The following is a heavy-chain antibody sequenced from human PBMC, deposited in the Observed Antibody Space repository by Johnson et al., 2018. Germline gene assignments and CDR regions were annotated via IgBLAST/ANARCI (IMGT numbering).Heavy chain of an antibody. J-gene: IGHJ6*03. V-gene: IGHV3-23*04. D-gene: IGHD6-6*01. CDR3: ARDEAARRERSYYYYYYMDV. CDR2: ISGSGGST. CDR1: GFTFSSYA. Sequence: VQLVESGGGVVQPGRSLRLSCAASGFTFSSYALSWVRQAPGKGLEWVSAISGSGGSTYYADSVKGRFTISRDNSKNTLYLQMNSLRAEDTAVYYCARDEAARRERSYYYYYYMDVWGKGTTVTVSS.